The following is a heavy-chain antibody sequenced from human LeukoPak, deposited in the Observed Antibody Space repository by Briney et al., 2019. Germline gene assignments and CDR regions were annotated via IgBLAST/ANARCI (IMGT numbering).Heavy chain of an antibody. CDR3: ARAITMVRGVIGEEFDP. CDR2: INPNSGGT. D-gene: IGHD3-10*01. V-gene: IGHV1-2*02. J-gene: IGHJ5*02. CDR1: GYTFTSYG. Sequence: ASVKVSCKASGYTFTSYGISWVRQAPGQGLEWMGWINPNSGGTNYAQKFQGRVTMTRDTSISTAYMELSRLRSDDTAVYYCARAITMVRGVIGEEFDPWGQGTLVTVSS.